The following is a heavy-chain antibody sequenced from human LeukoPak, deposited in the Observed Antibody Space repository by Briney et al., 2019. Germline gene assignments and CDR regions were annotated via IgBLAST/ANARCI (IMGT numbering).Heavy chain of an antibody. CDR1: GFTFTSSA. Sequence: GTSVKVSCKASGFTFTSSAMQWVRQARGQRLEWIGWIVVGSGNTNYAQKFQERVTITRHMSTSTAYMELSSLRSEDTAVYYCAAIPYYDYGGIYYFDYWGQGTLVTVSS. CDR2: IVVGSGNT. D-gene: IGHD4/OR15-4a*01. J-gene: IGHJ4*02. CDR3: AAIPYYDYGGIYYFDY. V-gene: IGHV1-58*02.